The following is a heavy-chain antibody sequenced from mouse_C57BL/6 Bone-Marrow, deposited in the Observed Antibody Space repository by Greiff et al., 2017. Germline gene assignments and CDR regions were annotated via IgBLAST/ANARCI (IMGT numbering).Heavy chain of an antibody. CDR1: GYTFTSYW. J-gene: IGHJ4*01. D-gene: IGHD2-4*01. Sequence: QVQLQQPGAELVKPGASVKMSCKASGYTFTSYWITWVKQRPGQGLEWIGDIYPGSGSTNYNEKFKSKATLTVDTSSSTAYMQLSSLISEDSAVYYCALYDYLQDYAMDYWGQGTSVTVSS. CDR2: IYPGSGST. V-gene: IGHV1-55*01. CDR3: ALYDYLQDYAMDY.